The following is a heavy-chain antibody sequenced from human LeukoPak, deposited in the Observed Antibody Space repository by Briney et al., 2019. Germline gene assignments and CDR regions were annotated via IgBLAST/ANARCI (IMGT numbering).Heavy chain of an antibody. V-gene: IGHV1-2*02. J-gene: IGHJ4*02. Sequence: ASVKVSCKDSGYTFTGYYMHWVRQAPGQGLEWMGWINPNSGGTNYAQKFQGRVTMTRDTSISTAYMELSRLRSDDTAVYYCARPHSSGWYVFDYWGQGTLVTVSS. CDR2: INPNSGGT. D-gene: IGHD6-19*01. CDR1: GYTFTGYY. CDR3: ARPHSSGWYVFDY.